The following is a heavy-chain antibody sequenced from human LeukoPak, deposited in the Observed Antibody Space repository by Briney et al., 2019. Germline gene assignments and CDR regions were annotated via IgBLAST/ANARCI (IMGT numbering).Heavy chain of an antibody. V-gene: IGHV3-23*01. CDR2: INTGGGGT. J-gene: IGHJ4*02. D-gene: IGHD6-19*01. Sequence: PGGSLRLSCAASGFTFSSYAMSWVRQAPGKALEWVSAINTGGGGTYYADSVKGRFTISRDNSKNTLYLQMNSLRAEDTAVYYCARGDGSGWPLDKWGQGTLVTVSS. CDR1: GFTFSSYA. CDR3: ARGDGSGWPLDK.